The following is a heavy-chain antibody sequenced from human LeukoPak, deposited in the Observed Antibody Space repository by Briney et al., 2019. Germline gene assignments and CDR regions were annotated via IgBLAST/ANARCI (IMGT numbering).Heavy chain of an antibody. Sequence: PSETLSLTCTVSGGSISSYYWSWIRQPPGKGLEWIGYYSGSTNYNPSLKSRVIISVDMSKNQLSLKLTSVTAADTAVYYCARHSGGATPYYHGMDVWGQGTTVTVSS. V-gene: IGHV4-59*08. J-gene: IGHJ6*02. CDR2: YSGST. CDR3: ARHSGGATPYYHGMDV. CDR1: GGSISSYY. D-gene: IGHD3-16*01.